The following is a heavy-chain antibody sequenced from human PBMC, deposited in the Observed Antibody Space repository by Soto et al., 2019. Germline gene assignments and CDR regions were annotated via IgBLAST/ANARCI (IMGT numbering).Heavy chain of an antibody. J-gene: IGHJ6*02. V-gene: IGHV1-58*01. D-gene: IGHD2-2*01. Sequence: ASVKVSCKASGFTFTSSAVQWVRQARGRRLEWIGWIVVGSGNTNYAQKFQERVTITRDMPTSTAYMELSSLRSEDTAVYYCAAASTCSSTSCYAYYYYGMDVWGQGTTVTVSS. CDR3: AAASTCSSTSCYAYYYYGMDV. CDR2: IVVGSGNT. CDR1: GFTFTSSA.